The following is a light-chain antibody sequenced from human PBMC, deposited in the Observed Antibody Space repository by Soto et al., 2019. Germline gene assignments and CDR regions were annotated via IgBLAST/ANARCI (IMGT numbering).Light chain of an antibody. CDR1: FSNIGDNA. CDR2: LND. V-gene: IGLV1-44*01. CDR3: AAWDDSMNAL. Sequence: QSVLTKPASRSATPGQRVNISCSGSFSNIGDNAVNWYQQLPGAAPKLLIYLNDQRPSGVPDRFSGSKSGTSAFLAISGLQSEDEADYYCAAWDDSMNALFGTGTKVTVL. J-gene: IGLJ1*01.